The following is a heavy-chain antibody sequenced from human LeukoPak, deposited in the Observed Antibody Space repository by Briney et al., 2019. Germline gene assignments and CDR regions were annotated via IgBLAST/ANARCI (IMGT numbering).Heavy chain of an antibody. CDR3: ASIVVAAAAIDY. CDR1: GGSVSSGDYY. V-gene: IGHV4-30-4*01. CDR2: FCHSAST. J-gene: IGHJ4*02. Sequence: SQTLSLTCTVSGGSVSSGDYYWSWIRQPPGKGLEWIGYFCHSASTYYNPSLKSRVSTSVDTAKNQFSLKLTSVTAADTAVYYCASIVVAAAAIDYWGQGTLVTVSS. D-gene: IGHD2-15*01.